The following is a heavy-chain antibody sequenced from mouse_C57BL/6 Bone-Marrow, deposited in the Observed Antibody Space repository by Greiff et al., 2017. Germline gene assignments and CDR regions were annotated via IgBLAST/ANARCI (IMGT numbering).Heavy chain of an antibody. CDR2: ISDGGSYT. CDR1: GFTFSSYA. J-gene: IGHJ2*01. D-gene: IGHD2-2*01. Sequence: EVKVVESGGGLVKPGGSLKLSCAASGFTFSSYAMSWVRQTPEKRLEWVATISDGGSYTYYPDNVKGRFTISRDNAKTNLYLQMSHLKSEDTAMYYCASLYYGYDRYYFDYWGQGTTLTVSS. CDR3: ASLYYGYDRYYFDY. V-gene: IGHV5-4*03.